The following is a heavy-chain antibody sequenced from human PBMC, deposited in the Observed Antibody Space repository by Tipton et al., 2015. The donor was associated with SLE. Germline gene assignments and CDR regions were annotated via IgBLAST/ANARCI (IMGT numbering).Heavy chain of an antibody. V-gene: IGHV3-30*04. CDR1: GFTFSTYA. J-gene: IGHJ4*02. D-gene: IGHD6-19*01. CDR2: MSSDGSNK. Sequence: QVQLVQSGGGVVQPGRSLRLSCAASGFTFSTYAMHWVRQAPDKGLEWVALMSSDGSNKYYADSVKGRFTLSRDNSKNTLHLQMNILRTDDTAVYYCARGSSEQSPLDYWGQGTLVSVSS. CDR3: ARGSSEQSPLDY.